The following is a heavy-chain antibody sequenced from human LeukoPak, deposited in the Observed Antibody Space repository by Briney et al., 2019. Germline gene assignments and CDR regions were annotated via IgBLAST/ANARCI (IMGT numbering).Heavy chain of an antibody. CDR2: ISSSSSYI. V-gene: IGHV3-21*01. Sequence: GGSRRLSCAASGFTFSSYSMNWVRQAPGKGLEWVSSISSSSSYIYYADSVKGRFTISRDNAKNSLYLQMNSLRAEDTAVYYCARVRGYYNSGYLNWGQGTLVTVSS. CDR3: ARVRGYYNSGYLN. D-gene: IGHD3-22*01. J-gene: IGHJ4*02. CDR1: GFTFSSYS.